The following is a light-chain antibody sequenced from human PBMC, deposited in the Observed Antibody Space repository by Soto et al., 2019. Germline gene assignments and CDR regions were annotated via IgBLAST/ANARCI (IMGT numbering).Light chain of an antibody. Sequence: EIVLTQSPATLSLSPGERATLSCRASQSVSSYLAWYQQKPGQAPRLLIYDASNTATGSPARFSGGGSGTDFTLTNSSLEPEDVAVSDCQPRFNWPRFTFGQGTKLEIK. V-gene: IGKV3-11*01. CDR1: QSVSSY. CDR3: QPRFNWPRFT. J-gene: IGKJ2*01. CDR2: DAS.